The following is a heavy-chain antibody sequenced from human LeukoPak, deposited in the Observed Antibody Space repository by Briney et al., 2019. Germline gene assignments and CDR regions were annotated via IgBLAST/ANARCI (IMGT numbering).Heavy chain of an antibody. Sequence: SETLSLTCTVSGGSVSSDSYFWTWIRQPPGKGLEWIGYIYYSGSTNYNPSLKSRVTISLDTSKSQISLKLSSVTAADTAVYYCAREDSSGYGFDYWGQGTLVTVSS. J-gene: IGHJ4*02. CDR1: GGSVSSDSYF. V-gene: IGHV4-61*01. CDR3: AREDSSGYGFDY. CDR2: IYYSGST. D-gene: IGHD3-22*01.